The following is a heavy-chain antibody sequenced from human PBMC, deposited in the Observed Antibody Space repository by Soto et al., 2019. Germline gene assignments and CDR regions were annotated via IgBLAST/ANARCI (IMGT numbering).Heavy chain of an antibody. CDR2: IYYSGST. D-gene: IGHD4-4*01. J-gene: IGHJ6*03. V-gene: IGHV4-59*01. CDR3: ARWVSYSYYYYYMDV. Sequence: SETLSLTCTVSGGSLSSYYWSWIRQPPGKGLEWIGYIYYSGSTNYNPSLKSRVTISVDTSKNQFSLKLSSVTAADTAVYYCARWVSYSYYYYYMDVWGKGTTVTVSS. CDR1: GGSLSSYY.